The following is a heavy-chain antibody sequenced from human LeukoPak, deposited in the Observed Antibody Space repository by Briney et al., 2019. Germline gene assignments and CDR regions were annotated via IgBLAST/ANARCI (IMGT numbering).Heavy chain of an antibody. V-gene: IGHV4-39*01. CDR1: GGSISSSSYY. D-gene: IGHD3-10*01. CDR2: IYYSGST. CDR3: ARLGLWFGETGDY. Sequence: PSETLSLTGTGSGGSISSSSYYWGWIRQPPGKGLEWIGSIYYSGSTYYNPSLKSRVTISVDTSKNQFSLKLSSVTAADTAVYYCARLGLWFGETGDYWGQGTLVTVSS. J-gene: IGHJ4*02.